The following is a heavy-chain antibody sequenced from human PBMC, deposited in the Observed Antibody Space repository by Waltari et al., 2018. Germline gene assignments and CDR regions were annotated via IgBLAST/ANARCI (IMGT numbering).Heavy chain of an antibody. J-gene: IGHJ3*02. CDR2: IYPGGDT. CDR3: ARRGDWLPLDAFDI. Sequence: QLQLQESGPGLVKSSATLSLTCPVSGGPISRSASYWVWLRQPPGKELEWIGSIYPGGDTYYHSALESRVRLSVDRSSNHFSMRLRSVTAADTAVYYCARRGDWLPLDAFDIWGQGTVVTVSS. V-gene: IGHV4-39*02. CDR1: GGPISRSASY. D-gene: IGHD2-15*01.